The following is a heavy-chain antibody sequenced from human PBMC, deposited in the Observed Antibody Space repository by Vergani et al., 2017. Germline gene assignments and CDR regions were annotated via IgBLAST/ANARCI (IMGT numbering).Heavy chain of an antibody. CDR2: ICWNSGSI. J-gene: IGHJ3*02. CDR1: GFTFDDYA. Sequence: EVQLVETGGGLVQPGRSLRLSCAASGFTFDDYAMHWVRQAPGHGLEWVSGICWNSGSIGYADSVKGRFTISRDNAKSSLYLQMNSLRAEDTAMYYWAKEMGIVVVTAKAFDIWGQGTMVTVSS. D-gene: IGHD2-21*02. V-gene: IGHV3-9*01. CDR3: AKEMGIVVVTAKAFDI.